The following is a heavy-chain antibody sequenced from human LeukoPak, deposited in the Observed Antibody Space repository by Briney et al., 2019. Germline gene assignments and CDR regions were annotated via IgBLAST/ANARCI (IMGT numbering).Heavy chain of an antibody. CDR3: ARGDYGDYVFDY. CDR2: IYSGGST. V-gene: IGHV3-53*01. CDR1: GFTVSSNY. Sequence: PGGSLRLSCAASGFTVSSNYMSWVRQAPGKGLEWVSVIYSGGSTYYADSVKGRFTISRDNSKNTLYLQKNSLRAEDTAVYYCARGDYGDYVFDYWGQGTLVTVSS. J-gene: IGHJ4*02. D-gene: IGHD4-17*01.